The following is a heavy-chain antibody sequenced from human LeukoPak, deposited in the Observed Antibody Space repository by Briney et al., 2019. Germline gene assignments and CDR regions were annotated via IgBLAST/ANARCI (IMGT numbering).Heavy chain of an antibody. CDR2: IYHSGST. CDR1: GGSISSSNW. CDR3: ARVSRGSYGNWFDP. J-gene: IGHJ5*02. Sequence: SGTLSLTCAVSGGSISSSNWWSWVRQPPGKGLEWIGEIYHSGSTNYNPSLKSRVTISVDTSKNQFSLKLSSLTAADTAVYYCARVSRGSYGNWFDPWGQGTLVTVSS. V-gene: IGHV4-4*02. D-gene: IGHD5-18*01.